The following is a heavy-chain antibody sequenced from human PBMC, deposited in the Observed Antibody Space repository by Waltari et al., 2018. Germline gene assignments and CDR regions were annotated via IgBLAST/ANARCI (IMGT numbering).Heavy chain of an antibody. Sequence: QVQLQESGPGLVKPSETLSLTCAVPGYSISSGYYWGWIRQPPGKGLEWIGSIYHSGSTYYNPSLKSRVTISVDTSKNQFSLKLSSVTAADTAVYYCARNPHDYGDYWGQGTLVTVSS. CDR2: IYHSGST. V-gene: IGHV4-38-2*01. CDR1: GYSISSGYY. CDR3: ARNPHDYGDY. J-gene: IGHJ4*02.